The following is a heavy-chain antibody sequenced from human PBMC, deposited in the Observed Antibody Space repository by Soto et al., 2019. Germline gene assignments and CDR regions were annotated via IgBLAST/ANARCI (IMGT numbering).Heavy chain of an antibody. J-gene: IGHJ3*02. V-gene: IGHV3-23*01. CDR3: AKDKRGVGAPEGEFDI. D-gene: IGHD1-26*01. CDR2: ISGTGSST. CDR1: GFTFTTYA. Sequence: EVQLLESGGGLVQPGGSLRLSCAASGFTFTTYAMSWVRQAPGKGLQWVSGISGTGSSTYYADSVKGRFTISRDNSKNTVYLQMTSLRAEDTAVYYCAKDKRGVGAPEGEFDIWGQGRMVTVSS.